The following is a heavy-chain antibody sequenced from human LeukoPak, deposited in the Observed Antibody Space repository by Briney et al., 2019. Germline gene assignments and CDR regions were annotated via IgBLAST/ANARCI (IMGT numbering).Heavy chain of an antibody. CDR1: GFTFSSYA. Sequence: GGSLRLSCAASGFTFSSYAMSWVRQAPGKGLEWVSSISSSSSYIYYADSVKGRFTISRDNAKNSLYLQMNSLRAEDTAVYYCARAPRGYDFWSGYYKNYYYYGMDVWGQGTTVTVSS. D-gene: IGHD3-3*01. CDR3: ARAPRGYDFWSGYYKNYYYYGMDV. V-gene: IGHV3-21*04. CDR2: ISSSSSYI. J-gene: IGHJ6*02.